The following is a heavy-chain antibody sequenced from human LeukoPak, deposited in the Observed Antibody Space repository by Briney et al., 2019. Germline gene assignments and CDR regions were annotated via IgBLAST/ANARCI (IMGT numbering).Heavy chain of an antibody. CDR1: GDSISIGGYY. J-gene: IGHJ4*02. CDR2: IYYSGNT. V-gene: IGHV4-31*03. Sequence: SQTLSLTCTVSGDSISIGGYYWSWIRQHPGKGLEWIGYIYYSGNTHYNPSLKSRLTISVDTSKNQFSLKLSSVTAADTAVYYCAREAASGDFDYWGQGTLVTVSS. D-gene: IGHD6-13*01. CDR3: AREAASGDFDY.